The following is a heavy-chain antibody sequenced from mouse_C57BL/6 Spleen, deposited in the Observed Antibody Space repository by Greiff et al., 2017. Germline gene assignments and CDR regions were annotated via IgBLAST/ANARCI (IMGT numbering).Heavy chain of an antibody. Sequence: EVKVEESGEGLVKPGGSLKLSCAASGFTFSSYAMSWVRQTPEKRLEWVAYISSGGDYIYYADTVKGRFTISRDNARNTLYLQMSSLKSEDTAMYYCTRVGSPLLHFDDWGQGTTLTVSS. CDR3: TRVGSPLLHFDD. D-gene: IGHD1-2*01. CDR2: ISSGGDYI. CDR1: GFTFSSYA. J-gene: IGHJ2*01. V-gene: IGHV5-9-1*02.